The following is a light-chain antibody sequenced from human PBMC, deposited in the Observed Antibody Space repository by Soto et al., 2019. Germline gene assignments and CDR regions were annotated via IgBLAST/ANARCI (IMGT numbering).Light chain of an antibody. CDR2: DVS. Sequence: QSVLTQSPSASGSPGQSVTISCTGTSSDVGGYNYVSWYQQHPGKAPKLMIYDVSKRPSGVPDRFSGSKSGNTASLTVSGLQADDEADYYCSSYAGTHVVFGTGTKVTVL. CDR1: SSDVGGYNY. J-gene: IGLJ1*01. V-gene: IGLV2-8*01. CDR3: SSYAGTHVV.